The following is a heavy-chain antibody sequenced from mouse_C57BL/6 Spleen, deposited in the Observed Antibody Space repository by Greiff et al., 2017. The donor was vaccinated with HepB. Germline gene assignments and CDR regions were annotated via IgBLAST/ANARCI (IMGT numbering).Heavy chain of an antibody. V-gene: IGHV7-3*01. CDR1: GFTFTDYY. J-gene: IGHJ3*01. CDR3: ARYDYDGDAY. Sequence: EVQLVESGGGLVQPGGSLSLSCAASGFTFTDYYMSWVRQPPGKALEWLGFIRNKANGYTTEYSASVKGRFTISRDNSQSILYLQMNALRAEDSATYYCARYDYDGDAYWGQGTLVTVSA. D-gene: IGHD2-4*01. CDR2: IRNKANGYTT.